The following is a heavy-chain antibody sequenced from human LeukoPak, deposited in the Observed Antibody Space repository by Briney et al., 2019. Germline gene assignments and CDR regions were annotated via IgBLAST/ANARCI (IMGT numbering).Heavy chain of an antibody. CDR3: ARGRRYYDSSGYYYSPQAFDY. D-gene: IGHD3-22*01. CDR2: IYYSGST. Sequence: SETLSLTCTVSGGSISSYYWSWIRQPPGKGLEWIGYIYYSGSTNYNPSLKSRVTISVDTSKNQFSLKLSSVTAADTAVYYCARGRRYYDSSGYYYSPQAFDYWGQGTLVTVSS. J-gene: IGHJ4*02. V-gene: IGHV4-59*01. CDR1: GGSISSYY.